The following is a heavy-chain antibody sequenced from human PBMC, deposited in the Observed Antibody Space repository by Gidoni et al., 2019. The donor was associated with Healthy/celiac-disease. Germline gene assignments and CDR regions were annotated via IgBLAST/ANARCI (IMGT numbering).Heavy chain of an antibody. CDR1: GFTFSSYS. D-gene: IGHD3-16*01. V-gene: IGHV3-21*01. Sequence: EVQLVESGGGLVKPGGSLRLSCAASGFTFSSYSMNGVRQAPGKGLEWVSSISSSSSYIYYADSVKGRFTISRDNAKNSLYLQMNSLRAEDRAVYYCARDPRLVGYFDYWGQGTLVTVSS. CDR3: ARDPRLVGYFDY. CDR2: ISSSSSYI. J-gene: IGHJ4*02.